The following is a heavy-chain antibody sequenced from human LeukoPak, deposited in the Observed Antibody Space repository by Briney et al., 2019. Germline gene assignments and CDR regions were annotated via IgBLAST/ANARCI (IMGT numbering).Heavy chain of an antibody. CDR2: INHSGST. V-gene: IGHV4-34*01. CDR3: ASRGDFWSGYYTY. J-gene: IGHJ4*02. CDR1: GGSFSGYY. D-gene: IGHD3-3*01. Sequence: ASETLSLTCAVYGGSFSGYYWSWIRQPPGKGLEWIGEINHSGSTNYNPSLKSRVTISVDTSKNQFSLKLSSVTAADTAVYYCASRGDFWSGYYTYWGQGTLVTVSS.